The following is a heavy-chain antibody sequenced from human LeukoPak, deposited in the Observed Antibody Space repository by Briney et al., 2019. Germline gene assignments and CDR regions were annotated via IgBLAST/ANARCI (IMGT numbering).Heavy chain of an antibody. CDR3: ARKGGHFDY. Sequence: SETLSLTCTVSGGSISYYYWSWIRQSPGKGLEWIGYIYYNGSTNYNPSLKSRVTISVDMSKNQFSLKVTAVSGADTAIYYCARKGGHFDYWGQGPPVTVSS. CDR2: IYYNGST. J-gene: IGHJ4*02. D-gene: IGHD2-15*01. CDR1: GGSISYYY. V-gene: IGHV4-59*01.